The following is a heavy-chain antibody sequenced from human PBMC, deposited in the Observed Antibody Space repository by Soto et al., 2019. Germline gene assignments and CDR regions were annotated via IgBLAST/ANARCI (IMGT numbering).Heavy chain of an antibody. D-gene: IGHD3-10*01. CDR1: GFTFSSYA. Sequence: GGCLRLSCAASGFTFSSYAMSWVRQAPGKGLEWVSAISGSGGSTYYADSVKGRFTISRDNSKNTLYLQMNSLRAEDTAVYYCAKDSLDYYGSGSPNAFDIWGQGTMVTVSS. CDR2: ISGSGGST. V-gene: IGHV3-23*01. CDR3: AKDSLDYYGSGSPNAFDI. J-gene: IGHJ3*02.